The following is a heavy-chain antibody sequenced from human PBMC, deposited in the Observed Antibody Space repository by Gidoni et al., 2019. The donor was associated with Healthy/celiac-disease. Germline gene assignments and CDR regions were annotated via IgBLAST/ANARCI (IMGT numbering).Heavy chain of an antibody. CDR3: ARISSWSYYFDY. CDR2: FNHSGST. CDR1: GGSFSGYY. J-gene: IGHJ4*02. Sequence: QVQLQQWGAGLLKPSETLSLTCAVYGGSFSGYYWSWIRQHPGKGLEWIGEFNHSGSTNYNPSIKSRVTISVDTSKNQFSLKLSSVTAADTAVYYCARISSWSYYFDYWGQGTLVTVSS. V-gene: IGHV4-34*01. D-gene: IGHD6-13*01.